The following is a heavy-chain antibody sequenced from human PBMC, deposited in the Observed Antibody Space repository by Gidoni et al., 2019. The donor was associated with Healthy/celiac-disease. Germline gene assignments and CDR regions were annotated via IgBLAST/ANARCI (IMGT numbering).Heavy chain of an antibody. CDR3: AKDITPLGPTAGTGIDY. D-gene: IGHD6-19*01. Sequence: EVQLVESGGGLVQPGRSLRLSCAASGFTFADYAMHWVRQAPGKGLEWVSGISWNSGSIGYADSVKGRFTISRDNAKNSLYLQMNSLRAEDTALYYCAKDITPLGPTAGTGIDYWGQGTLVTVSS. J-gene: IGHJ4*02. CDR1: GFTFADYA. V-gene: IGHV3-9*01. CDR2: ISWNSGSI.